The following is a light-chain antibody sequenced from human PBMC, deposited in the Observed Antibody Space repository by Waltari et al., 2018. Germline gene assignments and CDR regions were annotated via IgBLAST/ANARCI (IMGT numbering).Light chain of an antibody. CDR3: QQYGTLPVT. CDR1: QNVDNNY. CDR2: GAS. V-gene: IGKV3-20*01. Sequence: ETLLTQPPGTLSLSPGETATLSCRASQNVDNNYVAWYQQKPGQPPKLLIYGASGRGSGIPGRFSGSGSGTDFTLTISRLEPEDFVVYHCQQYGTLPVTFGQGTRLEIK. J-gene: IGKJ5*01.